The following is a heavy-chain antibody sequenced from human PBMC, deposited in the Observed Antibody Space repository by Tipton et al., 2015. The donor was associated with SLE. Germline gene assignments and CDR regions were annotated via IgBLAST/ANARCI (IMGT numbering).Heavy chain of an antibody. D-gene: IGHD3-9*01. CDR2: IFHSGST. CDR1: GDSITSITRTNR. CDR3: ARDPGMSRYLDGRYFDY. V-gene: IGHV4-4*02. Sequence: VKPSGSLSLTCTVPGDSITSITRTNRWSWVRQPPGKGLEWIGEIFHSGSTNYRPSLKSLVIISVDKSKNQFSLKLTSVTAADTAVYSCARDPGMSRYLDGRYFDYWGRGTQVTVSS. J-gene: IGHJ4*02.